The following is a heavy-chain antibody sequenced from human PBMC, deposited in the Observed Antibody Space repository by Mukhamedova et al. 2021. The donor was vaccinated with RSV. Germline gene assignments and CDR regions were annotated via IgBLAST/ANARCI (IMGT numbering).Heavy chain of an antibody. CDR2: MGQDGSEK. Sequence: MGQDGSEKYYVDSVKGRFTISRDNAKNSLYLQMNSLRAEDTAVYYCARDRRGYSYGPVLLAYWGQGTLVTVSS. V-gene: IGHV3-7*03. D-gene: IGHD5-18*01. CDR3: ARDRRGYSYGPVLLAY. J-gene: IGHJ4*02.